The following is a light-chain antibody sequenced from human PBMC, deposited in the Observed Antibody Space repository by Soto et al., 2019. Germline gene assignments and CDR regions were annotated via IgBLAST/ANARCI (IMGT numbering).Light chain of an antibody. CDR3: LQFTASPLP. J-gene: IGKJ4*01. Sequence: IVITQSPATLSASPGEKATLSCRASQTVYNNLAWYQQKPGQAPRLLVYFASTRATGVPARFSVTGSGTEFSLPISSLQSEYFALYYCLQFTASPLPFGGATNVESK. CDR2: FAS. V-gene: IGKV3-15*01. CDR1: QTVYNN.